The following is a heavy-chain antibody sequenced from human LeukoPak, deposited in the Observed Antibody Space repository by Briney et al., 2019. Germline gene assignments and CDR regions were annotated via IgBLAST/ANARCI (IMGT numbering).Heavy chain of an antibody. Sequence: SETLSLTCIVSGGSISSSSYYWGWIRQPPGKGLEWIGSIYYSGSTYYNPSLKSRVTISVDTSKNQFSLKLSSVTAADTAVYYCARVKLGDIVLVPAAAFDYWGQGTLVTVSS. V-gene: IGHV4-39*01. J-gene: IGHJ4*02. CDR3: ARVKLGDIVLVPAAAFDY. D-gene: IGHD2-2*01. CDR2: IYYSGST. CDR1: GGSISSSSYY.